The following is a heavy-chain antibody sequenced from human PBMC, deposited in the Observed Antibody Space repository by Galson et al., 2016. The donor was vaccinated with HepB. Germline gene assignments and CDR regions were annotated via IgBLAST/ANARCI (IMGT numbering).Heavy chain of an antibody. CDR3: ARDMGYRLSL. CDR2: MKQAGTDD. J-gene: IGHJ4*02. Sequence: SLRLSCAASGFIFSTHWMSWVRQRPGKGLEWVASMKQAGTDDYNVDSVKGRFTVSGDDGKNSVYLQMNSLRAEDTAFYFCARDMGYRLSLWGRGTLVTVSS. V-gene: IGHV3-7*03. D-gene: IGHD1-1*01. CDR1: GFIFSTHW.